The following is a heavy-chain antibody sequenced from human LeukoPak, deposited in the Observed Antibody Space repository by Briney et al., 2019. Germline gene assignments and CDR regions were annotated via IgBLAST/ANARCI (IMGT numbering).Heavy chain of an antibody. CDR1: GFTFSEYY. J-gene: IGHJ4*02. D-gene: IGHD1-26*01. CDR3: ARGYYQGYFDY. CDR2: ISSSGSTI. V-gene: IGHV3-11*01. Sequence: RGSLRLSCAASGFTFSEYYMSWLRQAPGKGLEWVSYISSSGSTIYYADSVKGRFTISRDNAKNSLYLQINSLRAEDTAVYYCARGYYQGYFDYGGQGTLVTVSS.